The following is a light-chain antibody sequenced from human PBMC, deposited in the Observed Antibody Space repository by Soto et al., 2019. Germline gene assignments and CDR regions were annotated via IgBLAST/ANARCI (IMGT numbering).Light chain of an antibody. V-gene: IGKV2-28*01. CDR1: QSLLHSNGYNY. J-gene: IGKJ1*01. CDR3: MQALQSPWT. Sequence: DIVMTQSPLSLPVTPGEPASISCRSSQSLLHSNGYNYLDWYLQKPGQSPQLLIYLGSNRASGVPDKCSGSGSCADDTLKISRVEAEDVGVYYCMQALQSPWTFGQGTKVEIE. CDR2: LGS.